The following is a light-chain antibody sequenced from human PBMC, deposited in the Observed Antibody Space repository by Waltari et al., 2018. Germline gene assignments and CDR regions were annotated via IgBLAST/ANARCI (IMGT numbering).Light chain of an antibody. CDR1: QSAGGGFYF. Sequence: SALTHPPPPPWLPGLAGPPFCPRIQSAGGGFYFYTCYQQHPGKAPKLMIYYVSKRPSGVPDRFSGSKSGNTAYLTVSGLQAEDEAEYYCNSYAGSNSVLFGAGTKLTVL. V-gene: IGLV2-8*01. CDR2: YVS. CDR3: NSYAGSNSVL. J-gene: IGLJ2*01.